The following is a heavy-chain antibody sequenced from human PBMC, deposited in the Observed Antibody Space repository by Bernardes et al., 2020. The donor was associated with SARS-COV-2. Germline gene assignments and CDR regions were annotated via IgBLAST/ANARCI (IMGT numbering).Heavy chain of an antibody. Sequence: GGSLRLSCEVSGFSLSKFAMTWVRQAPGKGLEWVALMYSGGSTYYADSVKGRFTVSRDNSKNTLYLQMNSLRAEDTAVYYCASVMATWDRGLFSNTYYFYGMDVWGQGTTVTVSS. V-gene: IGHV3-66*01. CDR3: ASVMATWDRGLFSNTYYFYGMDV. J-gene: IGHJ6*02. CDR1: GFSLSKFA. D-gene: IGHD3-10*01. CDR2: MYSGGST.